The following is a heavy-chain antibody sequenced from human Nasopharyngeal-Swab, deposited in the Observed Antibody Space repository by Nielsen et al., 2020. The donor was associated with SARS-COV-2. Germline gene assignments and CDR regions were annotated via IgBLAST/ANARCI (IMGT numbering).Heavy chain of an antibody. Sequence: ASVKVSCKASGYSFTDYFIHWVRQAPGQGLEWMGIINPSGGSATYAQRFQGKVTMTRDTSTSTVFMELSSLKSEDTAVYYCARDRYGSGSFLGYWGQGTLVTVSS. V-gene: IGHV1-46*01. CDR3: ARDRYGSGSFLGY. CDR2: INPSGGSA. J-gene: IGHJ4*02. D-gene: IGHD3-10*01. CDR1: GYSFTDYF.